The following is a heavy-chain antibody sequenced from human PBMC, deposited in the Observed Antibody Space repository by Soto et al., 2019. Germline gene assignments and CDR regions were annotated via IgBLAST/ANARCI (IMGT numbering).Heavy chain of an antibody. J-gene: IGHJ4*02. CDR2: IYYSGST. V-gene: IGHV4-31*03. Sequence: SETLSLTCTVSCGSISSGGYYWSWIRQHPGKSLEWIGYIYYSGSTYYNPSLKSRVTISVDTSKNQFSLKLSSVTAADTAVYYCARDYYDSSGYHYYFDYWGQGTLVTVSS. CDR1: CGSISSGGYY. CDR3: ARDYYDSSGYHYYFDY. D-gene: IGHD3-22*01.